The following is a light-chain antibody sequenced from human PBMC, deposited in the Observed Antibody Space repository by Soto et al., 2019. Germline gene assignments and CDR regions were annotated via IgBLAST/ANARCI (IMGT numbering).Light chain of an antibody. V-gene: IGKV3-15*01. CDR2: GAS. CDR3: QQYNNWPPDRT. Sequence: EIVMTQSPATLSVSPGERATLSCRASQSVGSNLDWYQQKPGQAPRLLIYGASTRATGIPARFSGSGSGTEITLTNSSLQSEEFAIYFCQQYNNWPPDRTFGQGTKGE. CDR1: QSVGSN. J-gene: IGKJ1*01.